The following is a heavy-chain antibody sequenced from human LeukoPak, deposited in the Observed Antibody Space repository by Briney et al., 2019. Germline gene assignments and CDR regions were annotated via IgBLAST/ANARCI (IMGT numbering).Heavy chain of an antibody. V-gene: IGHV4-30-4*08. Sequence: PSQTLSLTCTVSGGSISSGDYYWSWIRQPPGKGLEWIGYIYYSGSTYYNPSLKSRVTISVDTSENQFSLKLSSVTAADTAVYYCARGWELLRENAFDIWGQGTMVTVSS. CDR2: IYYSGST. CDR1: GGSISSGDYY. J-gene: IGHJ3*02. D-gene: IGHD1-26*01. CDR3: ARGWELLRENAFDI.